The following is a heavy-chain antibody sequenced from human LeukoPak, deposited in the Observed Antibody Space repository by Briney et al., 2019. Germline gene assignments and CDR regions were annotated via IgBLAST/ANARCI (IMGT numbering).Heavy chain of an antibody. CDR3: AKDNMDTSSCLDY. Sequence: PGGSLRLSCAASGFTFSDYAMHWVRQAPGKGLEWVAVIWFDGSETYYADSAMGRFTISRDKSKNTLFLQMNSLRADDTAVYYCAKDNMDTSSCLDYWGQGTLVTVSS. V-gene: IGHV3-33*03. J-gene: IGHJ4*02. CDR2: IWFDGSET. D-gene: IGHD5-18*01. CDR1: GFTFSDYA.